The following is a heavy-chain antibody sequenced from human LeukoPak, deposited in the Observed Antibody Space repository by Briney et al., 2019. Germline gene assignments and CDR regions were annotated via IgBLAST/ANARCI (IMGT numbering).Heavy chain of an antibody. CDR3: ARGPPRGKYYNMDV. V-gene: IGHV3-13*01. CDR2: IGTASDT. CDR1: GFTFSSFD. Sequence: PGGSLRLSCAASGFTFSSFDMHWVRQPTGQGLEWVSTIGTASDTYYPGSVEGRFTLSRDNAKNSLYLQMNSLTAGDTAVYYCARGPPRGKYYNMDVWGKGTTVTVSS. D-gene: IGHD1-1*01. J-gene: IGHJ6*03.